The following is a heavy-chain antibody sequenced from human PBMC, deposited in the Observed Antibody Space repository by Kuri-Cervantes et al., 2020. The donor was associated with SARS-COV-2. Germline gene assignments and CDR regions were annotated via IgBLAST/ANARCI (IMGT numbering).Heavy chain of an antibody. CDR1: GGSISSHYW. V-gene: IGHV2-26*01. D-gene: IGHD4-11*01. CDR3: ARIQATTVIADY. CDR2: IFSNDEK. Sequence: ESLKISCTVSGGSISSHYWSWIRQPPGKALEWLAHIFSNDEKSYSTSLKSRLTISKDTSKSQVVLTMTNMDPVDTATYYCARIQATTVIADYWGQGTLVTVSS. J-gene: IGHJ4*02.